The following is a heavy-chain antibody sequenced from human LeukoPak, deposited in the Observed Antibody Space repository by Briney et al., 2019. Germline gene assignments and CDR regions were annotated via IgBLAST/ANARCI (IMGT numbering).Heavy chain of an antibody. CDR1: GGSISSSSYS. J-gene: IGHJ4*02. D-gene: IGHD3-22*01. Sequence: SETLSLTCTVSGGSISSSSYSWTWIRQPPGKGLEWIGSIHYDGNTYYKPSLRSRVTISVDTSKNQFSLKLSSVTAADTAVYYCALDSSGNGYWGQGSLVTVSS. CDR3: ALDSSGNGY. CDR2: IHYDGNT. V-gene: IGHV4-39*01.